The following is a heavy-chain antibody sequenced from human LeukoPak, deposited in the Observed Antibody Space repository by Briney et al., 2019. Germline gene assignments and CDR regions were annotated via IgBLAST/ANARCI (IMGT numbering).Heavy chain of an antibody. CDR1: GGSFSGYY. D-gene: IGHD2-2*01. V-gene: IGHV4-34*01. CDR2: INHSGST. Sequence: PSETLSLTCAVYGGSFSGYYWSWIRQPPGKGLEWIGEINHSGSTNYNPSLKSRVTISVDTSKNQFSLKLSSVTAADTAVYYCARGRGYRSSTSCLPYYFDYWGQGTLVTVSS. CDR3: ARGRGYRSSTSCLPYYFDY. J-gene: IGHJ4*02.